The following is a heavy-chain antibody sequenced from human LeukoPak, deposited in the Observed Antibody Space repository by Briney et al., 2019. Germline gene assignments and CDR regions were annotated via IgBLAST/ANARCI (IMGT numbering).Heavy chain of an antibody. D-gene: IGHD2-15*01. CDR2: MYASGST. CDR3: ARDESVVVVAATHSSYYYYGMDV. V-gene: IGHV4-4*07. CDR1: GGSISSYY. Sequence: SETLSLTCTVSGGSISSYYWSWIRQPAGKGLEWIGRMYASGSTNYNPSLKSRVTMSVDTSKNQFSLKLSSVTAADTAVYYCARDESVVVVAATHSSYYYYGMDVWGQGTTVTVSS. J-gene: IGHJ6*02.